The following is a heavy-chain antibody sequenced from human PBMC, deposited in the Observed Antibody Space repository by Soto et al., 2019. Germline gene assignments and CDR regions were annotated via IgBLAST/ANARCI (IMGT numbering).Heavy chain of an antibody. CDR2: ISAYNGNT. Sequence: ASVKVSCKASGYTFTSYGISWVRQAPGQGLEWMGWISAYNGNTNYAQKLQGRVTMTTDTSTSTAYMELRSLRSDDMAVYYCARVGYSNYEVDYYYGMDVWGQGTTVTVSS. J-gene: IGHJ6*02. D-gene: IGHD4-4*01. CDR1: GYTFTSYG. CDR3: ARVGYSNYEVDYYYGMDV. V-gene: IGHV1-18*03.